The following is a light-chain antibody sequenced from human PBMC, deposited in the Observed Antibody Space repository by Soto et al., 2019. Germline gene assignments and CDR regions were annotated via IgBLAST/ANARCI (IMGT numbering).Light chain of an antibody. J-gene: IGKJ5*01. CDR1: QRVYSN. CDR2: GAS. Sequence: EILMTQYPDTLSVSPGESATLSCRASQRVYSNLAWYQQRPGQAPRLLIYGASTRATGVPARFSGRGSGTEFTLTISSLQSEDFAVYYCQQYTNWPPNTFGQGTRLENK. V-gene: IGKV3-15*01. CDR3: QQYTNWPPNT.